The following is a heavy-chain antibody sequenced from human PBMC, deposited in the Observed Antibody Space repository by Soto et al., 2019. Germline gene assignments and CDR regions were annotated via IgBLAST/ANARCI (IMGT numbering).Heavy chain of an antibody. Sequence: SVKVSCKASGGTFSSYAISWVRQAPGQGLEWMGGIIPIFGTANYAQKFQGRVTITADKSTSTAYMELSSLSSEDTAVSYSATGLAEAGTGLDYWGQGTLVTVSS. CDR3: ATGLAEAGTGLDY. CDR1: GGTFSSYA. CDR2: IIPIFGTA. V-gene: IGHV1-69*06. D-gene: IGHD6-13*01. J-gene: IGHJ4*02.